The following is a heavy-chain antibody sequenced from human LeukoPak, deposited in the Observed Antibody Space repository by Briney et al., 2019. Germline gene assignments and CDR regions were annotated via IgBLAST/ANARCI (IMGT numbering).Heavy chain of an antibody. CDR3: TRVGSSGSVDY. J-gene: IGHJ4*02. Sequence: PGGCLSLACAAAGFTFTDYYMGWIRQAPRKGREWVSYISSRTSDTNYVDCVKGRFTISRDNAKNSLYLQMNSLKAEDTAVYSCTRVGSSGSVDYWGQGTLVTVSS. V-gene: IGHV3-11*06. D-gene: IGHD1-1*01. CDR2: ISSRTSDT. CDR1: GFTFTDYY.